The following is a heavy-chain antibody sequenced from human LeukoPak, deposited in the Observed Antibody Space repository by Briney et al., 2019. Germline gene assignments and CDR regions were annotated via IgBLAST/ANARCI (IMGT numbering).Heavy chain of an antibody. D-gene: IGHD4-11*01. J-gene: IGHJ6*02. Sequence: SETLSLTCAVYGPSFRGYYWTWIRQVPGKGLEWIGEINHSGSTDYNVSLKSRVTISVDTSKNQLSLKLRSVTAADTAVYYCTTSNSGSYYYGMDVWGQGTTVTVSS. CDR2: INHSGST. CDR1: GPSFRGYY. V-gene: IGHV4-34*01. CDR3: TTSNSGSYYYGMDV.